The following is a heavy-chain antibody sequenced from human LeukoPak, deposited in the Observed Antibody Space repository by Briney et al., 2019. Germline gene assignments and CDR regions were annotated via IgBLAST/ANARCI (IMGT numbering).Heavy chain of an antibody. CDR2: IYYSGST. CDR1: GGSISSYS. CDR3: ARVVVAHYYYYMDV. D-gene: IGHD2-21*01. V-gene: IGHV4-59*01. J-gene: IGHJ6*03. Sequence: SETLSLTCTVSGGSISSYSWSWIRQPPGKGLEWIGYIYYSGSTNYNPSLKSRVTISVDTSKNQFSLKLSSVTAADTAVYYCARVVVAHYYYYMDVWGKGTTVTVSS.